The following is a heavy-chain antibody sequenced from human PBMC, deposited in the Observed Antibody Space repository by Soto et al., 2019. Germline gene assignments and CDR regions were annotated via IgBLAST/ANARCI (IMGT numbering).Heavy chain of an antibody. CDR3: ARGAVYCTHGVCSPSYGMDV. Sequence: GESLKISCKGSGYSFTSYWIGWVRQMPGKGLEWMGIIYPGDSDTRYSPSFQGQVTISADKSISTAYLQWSSLKASDTAMYYCARGAVYCTHGVCSPSYGMDVWGQGTTVTVSS. J-gene: IGHJ6*02. D-gene: IGHD2-8*01. V-gene: IGHV5-51*01. CDR2: IYPGDSDT. CDR1: GYSFTSYW.